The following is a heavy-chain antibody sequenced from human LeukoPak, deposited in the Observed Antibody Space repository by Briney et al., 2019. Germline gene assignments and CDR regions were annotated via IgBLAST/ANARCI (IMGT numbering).Heavy chain of an antibody. D-gene: IGHD3-9*01. CDR2: ISGSGGNT. J-gene: IGHJ4*02. CDR3: AKGIDMLTAYLDY. Sequence: GGSLTLACAASGFTFDYYAKYWVPQAPGKGLEWVSAISGSGGNTYYADSVEGRFTISRDNSKNTVYLQMNSLRTEDTAVYYCAKGIDMLTAYLDYWGQGTLVTVSS. V-gene: IGHV3-23*01. CDR1: GFTFDYYA.